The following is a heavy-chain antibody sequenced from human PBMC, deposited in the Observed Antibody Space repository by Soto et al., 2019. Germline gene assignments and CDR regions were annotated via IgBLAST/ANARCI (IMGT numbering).Heavy chain of an antibody. CDR2: ISAYNGNT. D-gene: IGHD5-12*01. Sequence: QVQLVQSGAEVKKPGASVKVSCKASGYTFTSYGISWVRQAPGQGLEWMGWISAYNGNTNYAQKPQGRVTMTTDTSTSTAYMELRSLRSDDTAVYYCARDFGGSSRAVGYYYYGMDVWGQGTTVTVSS. V-gene: IGHV1-18*01. CDR3: ARDFGGSSRAVGYYYYGMDV. CDR1: GYTFTSYG. J-gene: IGHJ6*02.